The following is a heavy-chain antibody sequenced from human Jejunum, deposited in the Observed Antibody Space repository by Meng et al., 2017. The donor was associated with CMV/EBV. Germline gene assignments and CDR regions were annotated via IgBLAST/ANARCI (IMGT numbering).Heavy chain of an antibody. CDR2: INADGGET. J-gene: IGHJ3*01. CDR3: ARMGYGFEFFDV. Sequence: QAQGKGLEWVAHINADGGETYYLESVKGRFSISRDNAKNSLYLQMSSLRHEDTAVYYCARMGYGFEFFDVWGQGTMVTVSS. V-gene: IGHV3-7*01. D-gene: IGHD5-12*01.